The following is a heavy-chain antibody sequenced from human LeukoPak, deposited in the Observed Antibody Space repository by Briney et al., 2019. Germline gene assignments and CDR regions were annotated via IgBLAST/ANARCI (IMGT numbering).Heavy chain of an antibody. V-gene: IGHV4-59*01. Sequence: SETLPLTCTVSGGSISSYYWSWIRQPPGKGLEWIGYIYYSGSTNYNPSLKSRVTISVDTSKNQFSLKLSSVTAADTAVYYCARDGSSGLGYYGMDVWGQGTTVTVSS. CDR2: IYYSGST. CDR3: ARDGSSGLGYYGMDV. CDR1: GGSISSYY. J-gene: IGHJ6*02. D-gene: IGHD6-6*01.